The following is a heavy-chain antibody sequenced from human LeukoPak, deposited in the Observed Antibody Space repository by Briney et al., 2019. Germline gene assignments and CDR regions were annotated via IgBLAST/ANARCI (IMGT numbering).Heavy chain of an antibody. CDR1: GFTFSSYG. J-gene: IGHJ5*02. CDR2: IWYDGSNK. V-gene: IGHV3-33*06. D-gene: IGHD2-15*01. Sequence: PGGSLRLSCAASGFTFSSYGMHWVRQAPGKGLEWVAVIWYDGSNKYYADSVKGRFTISRDNSKNMLYLQMNSLRGEDTAVYYCAKYTWCRGGSCSRLDPWGQGTLVTVSP. CDR3: AKYTWCRGGSCSRLDP.